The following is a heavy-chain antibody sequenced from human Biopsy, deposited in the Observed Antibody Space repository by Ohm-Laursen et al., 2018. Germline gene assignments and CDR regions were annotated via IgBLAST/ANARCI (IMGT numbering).Heavy chain of an antibody. CDR1: GYTFTGYY. D-gene: IGHD3/OR15-3a*01. J-gene: IGHJ4*02. CDR2: INPTRGGT. Sequence: ASVMVSCQASGYTFTGYYFHWVRQAPGQGLEWLGWINPTRGGTHYLEKFRGRVTMTRDTSISTAYMEVSSLRSDDTAVYYCAIDGNDVWTEYLERDQWGQGTLVTVSS. V-gene: IGHV1-2*02. CDR3: AIDGNDVWTEYLERDQ.